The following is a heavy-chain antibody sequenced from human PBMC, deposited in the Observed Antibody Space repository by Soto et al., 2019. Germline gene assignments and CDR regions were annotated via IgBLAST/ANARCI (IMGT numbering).Heavy chain of an antibody. Sequence: GGSLRLSCAASGFTFSSYSMNWVRQAPGKGLEWVSSITSNSIYIYYADSVKGRFTISSDNAKNSLYLQMNSLRAEDTAVYYCASFGNSGPNWFDAWGQGTLVTVSS. CDR3: ASFGNSGPNWFDA. V-gene: IGHV3-21*01. CDR2: ITSNSIYI. D-gene: IGHD3-3*01. CDR1: GFTFSSYS. J-gene: IGHJ5*02.